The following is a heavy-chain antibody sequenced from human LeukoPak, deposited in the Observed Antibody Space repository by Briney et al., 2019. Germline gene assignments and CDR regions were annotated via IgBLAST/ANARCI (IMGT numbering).Heavy chain of an antibody. Sequence: PSETLSLTCTVSGVSISSYYWSWLRQPPGKGLEWIGYIYYSGSTNYNPSLKSRVTISVDTSKNQFSLKLSSVTAADTAVYYCARGDYGDPNWFDPWGQGTLVTVSS. D-gene: IGHD4-17*01. CDR1: GVSISSYY. V-gene: IGHV4-59*01. J-gene: IGHJ5*02. CDR3: ARGDYGDPNWFDP. CDR2: IYYSGST.